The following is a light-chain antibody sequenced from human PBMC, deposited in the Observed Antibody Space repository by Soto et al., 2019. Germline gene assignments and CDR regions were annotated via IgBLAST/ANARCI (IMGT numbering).Light chain of an antibody. Sequence: QSALTQPASVSGSPGQSITISCTGTSSDVGGYNYVSWYQQHPGKAPKLMIYDVSNRPSGVSNRFSGSKSGNTASLIISGRQAEDEADYYCSSYTSSSTLVVFGGGTKLTVL. V-gene: IGLV2-14*01. CDR1: SSDVGGYNY. J-gene: IGLJ2*01. CDR3: SSYTSSSTLVV. CDR2: DVS.